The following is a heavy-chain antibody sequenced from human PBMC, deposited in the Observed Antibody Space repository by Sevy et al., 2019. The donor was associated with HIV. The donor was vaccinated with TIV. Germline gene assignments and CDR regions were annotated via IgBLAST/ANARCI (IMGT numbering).Heavy chain of an antibody. V-gene: IGHV3-30-3*01. CDR1: GFSLSDYA. CDR2: ISFDGGNK. CDR3: ARGPYNSGLRLDF. J-gene: IGHJ4*02. D-gene: IGHD5-12*01. Sequence: GGSLRLSCAASGFSLSDYAIHWARQGPVKGLGWLTVISFDGGNKYYADSVKGRFTISRENSKNTVSLQMNSLRPDDTALYYCARGPYNSGLRLDFWGRGILVTVSS.